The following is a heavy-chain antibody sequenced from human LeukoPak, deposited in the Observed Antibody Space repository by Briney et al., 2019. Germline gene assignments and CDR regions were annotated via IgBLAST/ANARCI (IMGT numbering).Heavy chain of an antibody. CDR1: GGTFSSYA. CDR3: AKHSISWYYYYYMDV. D-gene: IGHD6-13*01. V-gene: IGHV1-69*06. CDR2: IIPIFGTA. Sequence: SVKVSCKASGGTFSSYAISWVRQAPGQGLEWMGGIIPIFGTANYAQKFQGRVTITADKSTSPAYMELSSLRSEDTAVYYCAKHSISWYYYYYMDVWGKGTTVTVSS. J-gene: IGHJ6*03.